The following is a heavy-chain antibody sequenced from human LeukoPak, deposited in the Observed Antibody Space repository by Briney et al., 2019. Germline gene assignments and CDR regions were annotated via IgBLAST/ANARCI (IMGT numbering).Heavy chain of an antibody. V-gene: IGHV4-59*01. D-gene: IGHD3-22*01. Sequence: SETLSLTCTVSGGSISSYYWSWIRQPPGKGLEWIGYIYYSGSTNYNPSLKSRVTISVDTSKNQFSLKLSSVTAADTAVYYCARFTDSSGYYPSYYYYYMDVWDKGTTVTVSS. CDR3: ARFTDSSGYYPSYYYYYMDV. CDR2: IYYSGST. J-gene: IGHJ6*03. CDR1: GGSISSYY.